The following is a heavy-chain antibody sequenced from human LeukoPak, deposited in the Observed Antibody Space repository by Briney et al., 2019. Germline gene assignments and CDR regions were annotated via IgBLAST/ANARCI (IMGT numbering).Heavy chain of an antibody. J-gene: IGHJ4*02. Sequence: PGGSLRLSCAASGFTFSSYAMHWVRQAPGKGLEWVAVISYDGSNKYYADSVKGRFTISRDNSKNTLYLQMNSLRAEDTAVYYCAMLVDTAMDHFDYWGQGTLVTVSS. CDR3: AMLVDTAMDHFDY. CDR2: ISYDGSNK. V-gene: IGHV3-30*04. D-gene: IGHD5-18*01. CDR1: GFTFSSYA.